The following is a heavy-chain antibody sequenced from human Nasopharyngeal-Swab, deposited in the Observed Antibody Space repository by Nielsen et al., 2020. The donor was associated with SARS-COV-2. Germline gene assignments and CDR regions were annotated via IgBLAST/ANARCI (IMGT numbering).Heavy chain of an antibody. CDR3: ARESSITMIAVGSHRAEHAFDI. J-gene: IGHJ3*02. CDR1: GGSFSSYA. D-gene: IGHD3-22*01. V-gene: IGHV1-69*13. Sequence: SVKVSCKASGGSFSSYAIIWVRQAPGQGLEWMGGIIPIFGTPNYAQKCQGRVTITADESTSTAYLELSSLGSEDTAVYYCARESSITMIAVGSHRAEHAFDIWGQGTMVTVSS. CDR2: IIPIFGTP.